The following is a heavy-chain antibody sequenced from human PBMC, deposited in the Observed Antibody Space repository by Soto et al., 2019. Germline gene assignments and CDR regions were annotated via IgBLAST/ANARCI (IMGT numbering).Heavy chain of an antibody. CDR1: GGSISSGGYY. J-gene: IGHJ6*02. CDR2: IYYSGST. D-gene: IGHD3-22*01. V-gene: IGHV4-31*03. Sequence: PSETLSLTCTVSGGSISSGGYYWSWIRQHPGKGLEWIGYIYYSGSTYYNPSLKSRVTISVDTSRNQFSLKLSSVTAADTAVYYCARDGRGYYYDSSGPSGYYYGMDVWGQGTTVTVSS. CDR3: ARDGRGYYYDSSGPSGYYYGMDV.